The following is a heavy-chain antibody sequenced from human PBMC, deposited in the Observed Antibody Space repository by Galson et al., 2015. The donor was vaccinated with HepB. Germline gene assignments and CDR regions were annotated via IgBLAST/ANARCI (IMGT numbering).Heavy chain of an antibody. CDR1: GFTFSSYG. CDR3: ARGVVGNIAVAGFWGTEYYFDY. V-gene: IGHV3-33*08. Sequence: SLRLSCAASGFTFSSYGMHWVRQAPGKGLEWVAVIWYDGSNKFYADSVKGRFTISRDNSKNTLYLQMNSLRAADTAVYYCARGVVGNIAVAGFWGTEYYFDYWGQGTLVTVSS. J-gene: IGHJ4*02. CDR2: IWYDGSNK. D-gene: IGHD6-19*01.